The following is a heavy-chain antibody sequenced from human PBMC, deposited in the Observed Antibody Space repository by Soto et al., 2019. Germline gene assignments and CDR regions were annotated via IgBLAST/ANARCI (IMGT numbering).Heavy chain of an antibody. D-gene: IGHD1-26*01. Sequence: PGGSLRLSCAASGFTFSSYAMSWVRQAPRKGLEWVSAISGSGGSTYYADSVKGRFTISSGNSKNTLKPQMNSPRAEDTAVYYCAKERGSGRYSAYIDYWGQGTLVTVSS. CDR2: ISGSGGST. CDR3: AKERGSGRYSAYIDY. V-gene: IGHV3-23*01. CDR1: GFTFSSYA. J-gene: IGHJ4*02.